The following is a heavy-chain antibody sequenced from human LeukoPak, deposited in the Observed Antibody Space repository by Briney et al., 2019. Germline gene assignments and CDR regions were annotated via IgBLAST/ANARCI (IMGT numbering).Heavy chain of an antibody. CDR3: ARDATVTTPGDY. D-gene: IGHD4-17*01. CDR2: ISYDGSNK. J-gene: IGHJ4*02. V-gene: IGHV3-30*04. CDR1: GFTFSSYA. Sequence: PGGSLRLSCAASGFTFSSYAMHWVRQAPGKGLEWVAVISYDGSNKYYADSVKGRFTISRDNSKNTLYLQMNSLRAEDTAVYYCARDATVTTPGDYWGQGTLVTVPS.